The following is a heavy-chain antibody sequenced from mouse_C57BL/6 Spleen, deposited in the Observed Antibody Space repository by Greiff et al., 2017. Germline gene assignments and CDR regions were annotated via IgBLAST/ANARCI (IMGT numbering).Heavy chain of an antibody. Sequence: QVQLQQPGAELVKPGASVKVSCKASGYTFPSYWMHWVKQRPGQGLEWIGRIHPSDSDTNYNQKFKGKATLPLAKSSSTAYRQLSSLTSEDSAVDYCANYYGSKGWFAYWGQGTLVTVSA. CDR2: IHPSDSDT. V-gene: IGHV1-74*01. D-gene: IGHD1-1*01. J-gene: IGHJ3*01. CDR1: GYTFPSYW. CDR3: ANYYGSKGWFAY.